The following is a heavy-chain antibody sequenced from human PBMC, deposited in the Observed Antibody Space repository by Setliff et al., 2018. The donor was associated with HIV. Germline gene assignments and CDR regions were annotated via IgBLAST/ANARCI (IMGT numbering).Heavy chain of an antibody. V-gene: IGHV4-39*01. CDR2: IYYNGSP. J-gene: IGHJ6*03. D-gene: IGHD3-10*01. Sequence: SETLSLTCTVSGASISSSGYYWGWIRQSPGKGLQWSGSIYYNGSPYYNPSLRSRLTLSVDTSKNQFSRRLSSVTAADTAIYYCARRRAATMGVHTYYFMDVWGKGTTVTVSS. CDR1: GASISSSGYY. CDR3: ARRRAATMGVHTYYFMDV.